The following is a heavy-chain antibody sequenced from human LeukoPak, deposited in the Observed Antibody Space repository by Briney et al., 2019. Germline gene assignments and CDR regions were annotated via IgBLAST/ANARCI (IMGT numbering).Heavy chain of an antibody. CDR2: INSDGNIT. CDR1: GFTFSSYW. D-gene: IGHD6-6*01. Sequence: PVGSLRLSCAASGFTFSSYWMHWVRQAPGKGLVWVSRINSDGNITTYADSVKGRFTISRDNAKNTLYLQMNSLRAEDTAVYYCVREYTSSSGRAFDYWGPGTLVTVSS. V-gene: IGHV3-74*01. J-gene: IGHJ4*02. CDR3: VREYTSSSGRAFDY.